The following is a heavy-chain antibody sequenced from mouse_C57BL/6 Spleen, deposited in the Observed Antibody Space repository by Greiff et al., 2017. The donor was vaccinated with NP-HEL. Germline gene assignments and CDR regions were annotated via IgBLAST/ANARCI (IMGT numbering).Heavy chain of an antibody. CDR2: IWSGGST. V-gene: IGHV2-2*01. J-gene: IGHJ1*03. Sequence: QVQLKESGPGLVQPSQSLSITCTVSGFSLTSYGVHWVRQSPGKGLEWLGVIWSGGSTDYNAAFISRLSISKDNSKSQVFFKMNSLQADDTAIYYCARDGTTVVAHWYFDVWGTGTTVTVSS. CDR1: GFSLTSYG. CDR3: ARDGTTVVAHWYFDV. D-gene: IGHD1-1*01.